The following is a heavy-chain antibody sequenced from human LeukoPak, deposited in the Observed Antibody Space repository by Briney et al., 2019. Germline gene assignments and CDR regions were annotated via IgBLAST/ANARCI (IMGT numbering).Heavy chain of an antibody. J-gene: IGHJ6*03. Sequence: PSETLSLTCAVSSVSISGGGYCWNWIRQPPGKRLEWKGYICYSGITYYNPSLKSRLTMSLDTSNNQSSLHLSSVTAADTAVYYCARQVGRGTQVYYMDVWGKGTTVTVSS. CDR3: ARQVGRGTQVYYMDV. CDR1: SVSISGGGYC. V-gene: IGHV4-30-4*07. CDR2: ICYSGIT. D-gene: IGHD3-16*01.